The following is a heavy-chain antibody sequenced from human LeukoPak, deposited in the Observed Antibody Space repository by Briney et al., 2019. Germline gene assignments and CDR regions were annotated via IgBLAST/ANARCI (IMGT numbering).Heavy chain of an antibody. CDR3: ARHTYYDSSGYSGDQYFQH. CDR1: GGSISSSSYY. D-gene: IGHD3-22*01. CDR2: IYYSGST. Sequence: SETLSLTCTVSGGSISSSSYYWGWIRQPPGKGLEWIGSIYYSGSTYYNPSLKSRVTISVDTSENQFSLKLSSVTAADTAVYYCARHTYYDSSGYSGDQYFQHWGQGTLVTVSS. V-gene: IGHV4-39*01. J-gene: IGHJ1*01.